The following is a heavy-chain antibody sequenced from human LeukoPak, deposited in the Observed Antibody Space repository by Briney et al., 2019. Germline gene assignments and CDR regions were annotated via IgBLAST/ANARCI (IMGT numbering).Heavy chain of an antibody. V-gene: IGHV4-61*01. Sequence: SETLSLTCTISGGSISIDSLTTYYWSWVRQPPGKGLEWIGSIFGGGNTNYNPSLKSRVTISADTSKRQFSPKLRSVTAADTAIYYCAIYGNWFDPWGQGTLVAVSS. D-gene: IGHD4-17*01. CDR2: IFGGGNT. CDR3: AIYGNWFDP. J-gene: IGHJ5*02. CDR1: GGSISIDSLTTYY.